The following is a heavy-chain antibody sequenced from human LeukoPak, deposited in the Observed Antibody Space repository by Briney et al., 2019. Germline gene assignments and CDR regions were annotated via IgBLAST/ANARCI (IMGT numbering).Heavy chain of an antibody. Sequence: GGSLRLSCAASGFTFSSYWMSWVRQAPGKGLEWVANIKQDGSEKYYVDSVKGRFTISRDNSKNTLYLKMNSLRAEDTAVYYCAKDQRSTGTRGAFDIWGQGTMVTVSS. CDR1: GFTFSSYW. CDR3: AKDQRSTGTRGAFDI. V-gene: IGHV3-7*03. J-gene: IGHJ3*02. CDR2: IKQDGSEK. D-gene: IGHD1-7*01.